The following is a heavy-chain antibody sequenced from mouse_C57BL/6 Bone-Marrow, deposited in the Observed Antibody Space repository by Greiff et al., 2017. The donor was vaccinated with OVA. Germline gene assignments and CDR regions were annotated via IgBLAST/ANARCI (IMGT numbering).Heavy chain of an antibody. CDR1: GYTFTNYW. D-gene: IGHD2-12*01. Sequence: VQLQQSGAELVRPGTSVKMSCKASGYTFTNYWMGWVKQRPGQGLEWIGDIYPGGGYTNYNEKFKGKATLTADKSSSTAYLQLSSLTSEDSAIDDYAAYSDGYFADWGQGTLVTVSA. J-gene: IGHJ3*01. V-gene: IGHV1-63*01. CDR2: IYPGGGYT. CDR3: AAYSDGYFAD.